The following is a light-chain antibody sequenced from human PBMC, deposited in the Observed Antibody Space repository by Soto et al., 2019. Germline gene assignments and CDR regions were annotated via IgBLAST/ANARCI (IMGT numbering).Light chain of an antibody. J-gene: IGKJ1*01. CDR1: QSVLYSPNNKNY. CDR3: QQYYSVPPWT. CDR2: WAS. V-gene: IGKV4-1*01. Sequence: DVVMTQSPDSLAVSLGERATINCRSSQSVLYSPNNKNYLAWYQEKPGQPPKLLISWASTRESGVPARFSGSGSGTDFTLTISSLQAEDVAVYYCQQYYSVPPWTFGQGTKVELK.